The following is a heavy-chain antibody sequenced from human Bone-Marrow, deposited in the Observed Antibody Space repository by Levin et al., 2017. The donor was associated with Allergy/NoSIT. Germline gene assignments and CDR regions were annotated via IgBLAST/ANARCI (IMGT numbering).Heavy chain of an antibody. CDR1: GFTFTSHA. J-gene: IGHJ5*02. Sequence: ETLSLTCAASGFTFTSHAMSWVRQAPGKGLEWDSAISGSGGRTHYAASVNGRFTTSRDSSKDTLYLQMNSLRAEDAAVYYCAKAVPWYDPWGQGTLVTVSA. V-gene: IGHV3-23*01. CDR2: ISGSGGRT. D-gene: IGHD6-19*01. CDR3: AKAVPWYDP.